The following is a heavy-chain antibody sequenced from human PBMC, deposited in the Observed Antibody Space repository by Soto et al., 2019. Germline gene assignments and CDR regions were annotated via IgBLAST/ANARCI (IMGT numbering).Heavy chain of an antibody. D-gene: IGHD7-27*01. CDR1: GSTITSSSYF. CDR2: MYYSGTT. CDR3: ARHGERTLRSLNCFDP. J-gene: IGHJ5*02. Sequence: SETLSLTCTASGSTITSSSYFWDWNSQPPGKGLEWIGSMYYSGTTYYIPSLTRRVTIPVDTSETQFSLKLSSVTAADTAVYYCARHGERTLRSLNCFDPWGEGTLVTVS. V-gene: IGHV4-39*01.